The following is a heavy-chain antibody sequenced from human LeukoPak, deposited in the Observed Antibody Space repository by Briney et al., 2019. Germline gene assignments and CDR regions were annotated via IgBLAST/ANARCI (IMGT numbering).Heavy chain of an antibody. D-gene: IGHD3-3*01. Sequence: SETLSLTCAVYGGSFSGYYWSWIRQPPGKGLEWIGEISHRGSTNYNPSLKSRVTISVDTSKNQFSLKLSSVTAADTAVYYCASSPIYYDFWSGYSSRPFDYWGQGTLVTVSS. CDR1: GGSFSGYY. CDR3: ASSPIYYDFWSGYSSRPFDY. CDR2: ISHRGST. J-gene: IGHJ4*02. V-gene: IGHV4-34*01.